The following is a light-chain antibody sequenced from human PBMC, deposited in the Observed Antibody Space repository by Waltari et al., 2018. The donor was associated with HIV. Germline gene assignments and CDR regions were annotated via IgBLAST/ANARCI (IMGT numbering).Light chain of an antibody. Sequence: DIQMTQSPSSFSASVGDTVTITCRASQGLSSWLAWYQQKPGKAPNLLIYTASSLNRGVPSRFSGSGSVTHFNLTISRLQPEDFATYYCQQAKSFPLTFGGGTRVEIK. CDR1: QGLSSW. J-gene: IGKJ4*01. CDR3: QQAKSFPLT. V-gene: IGKV1-12*01. CDR2: TAS.